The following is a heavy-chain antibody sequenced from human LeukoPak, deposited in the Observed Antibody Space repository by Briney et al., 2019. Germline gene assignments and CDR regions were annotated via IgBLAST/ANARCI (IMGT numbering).Heavy chain of an antibody. J-gene: IGHJ3*01. Sequence: GGALRLSCAASGFTFPNYVMSWVRQAPGRGLEWVSSISDNGGNTYYADSVKGRFTISRDNSKNTLYLQMNSLRLEDAAVYYCANEYSKGDVWGQGTMVTVSS. CDR3: ANEYSKGDV. V-gene: IGHV3-23*01. CDR1: GFTFPNYV. D-gene: IGHD1-26*01. CDR2: ISDNGGNT.